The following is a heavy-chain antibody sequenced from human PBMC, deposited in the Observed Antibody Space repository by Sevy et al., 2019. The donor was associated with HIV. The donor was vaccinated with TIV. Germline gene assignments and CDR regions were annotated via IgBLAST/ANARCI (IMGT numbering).Heavy chain of an antibody. CDR3: GKGGGGHYDPDEIGYYFYYYNMDV. J-gene: IGHJ6*03. V-gene: IGHV3-23*01. D-gene: IGHD3-22*01. CDR2: ISGSGTRT. Sequence: GGSLRLSCAVSGFSFDSYGMTWVRQAPGKGLEWVSGISGSGTRTYYADSVKGRFIISRDNSKKTLYVQMNSLRSEDTALYYCGKGGGGHYDPDEIGYYFYYYNMDVWGKGTTVTVSS. CDR1: GFSFDSYG.